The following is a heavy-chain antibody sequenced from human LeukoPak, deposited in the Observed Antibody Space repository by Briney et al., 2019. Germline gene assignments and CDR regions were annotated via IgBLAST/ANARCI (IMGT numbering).Heavy chain of an antibody. CDR1: GFTFSSYW. D-gene: IGHD3-22*01. Sequence: GGSLRLSCAASGFTFSSYWMHWVRQAPGKGLVWVSRINSDGSSTSYADSVKGRFTISRDNAKNTLYLQMNSLRAEDTAVYYCAKDQDYYDSSGYYPLWGQGTLVTVSS. CDR3: AKDQDYYDSSGYYPL. CDR2: INSDGSST. V-gene: IGHV3-74*01. J-gene: IGHJ4*02.